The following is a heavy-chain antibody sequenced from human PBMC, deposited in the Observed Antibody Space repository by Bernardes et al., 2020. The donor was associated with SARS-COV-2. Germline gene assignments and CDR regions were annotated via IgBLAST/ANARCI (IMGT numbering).Heavy chain of an antibody. Sequence: AETLSLTCTVSGASISSSSYYWGGIRQPPGKGLEWIGSIYYSGSTYYNPSLKSQVTISVDTSKNQFSLKLSSVTAADTAVYYCARRGDYVSWFDPWGQGTLVTVSS. CDR2: IYYSGST. J-gene: IGHJ5*02. D-gene: IGHD4-17*01. CDR3: ARRGDYVSWFDP. CDR1: GASISSSSYY. V-gene: IGHV4-39*01.